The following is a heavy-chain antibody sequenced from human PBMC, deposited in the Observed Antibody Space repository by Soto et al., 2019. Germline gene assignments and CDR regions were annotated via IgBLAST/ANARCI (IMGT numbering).Heavy chain of an antibody. D-gene: IGHD3-3*01. V-gene: IGHV3-23*01. CDR1: GFTFSSYA. Sequence: EVQLLESGGGLVQPGGSLRLSCAASGFTFSSYAMSWVRQAPGKGLEWVSAISGSGGSTYYADSVKGRFTISRDNSKNTLYLQMNSLRAEDTAVYYCAKDLEPDYDFWSGYDVRWGQGTLVTVSS. CDR3: AKDLEPDYDFWSGYDVR. CDR2: ISGSGGST. J-gene: IGHJ4*02.